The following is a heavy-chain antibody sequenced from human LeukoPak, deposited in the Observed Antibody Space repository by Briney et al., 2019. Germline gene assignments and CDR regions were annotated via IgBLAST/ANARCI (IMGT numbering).Heavy chain of an antibody. Sequence: SETLSLTCTVSGYSISSGYYWSWIRQPPGKGLEWIGYIYYSGSTNYNPSLKSRVTISVDTSKNQFSLKLSSVTAADTAVYYCARFDILTGYFDYWGQGTLVTVSS. CDR1: GYSISSGYY. J-gene: IGHJ4*02. D-gene: IGHD3-9*01. CDR3: ARFDILTGYFDY. V-gene: IGHV4-38-2*02. CDR2: IYYSGST.